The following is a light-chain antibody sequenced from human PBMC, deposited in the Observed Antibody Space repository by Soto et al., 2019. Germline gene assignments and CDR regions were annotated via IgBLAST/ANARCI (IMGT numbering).Light chain of an antibody. CDR3: QQRSRWPLT. Sequence: EIVLTQSPATLSLSPGEIATLSCRASQSVGSYFAWYQQKPGQAPRLRIYDAFSRATGIPARFSGSGSGTDFTLTISSLEPEDFAVYFCQQRSRWPLTFGGGTMVEIK. CDR2: DAF. CDR1: QSVGSY. V-gene: IGKV3-11*01. J-gene: IGKJ4*01.